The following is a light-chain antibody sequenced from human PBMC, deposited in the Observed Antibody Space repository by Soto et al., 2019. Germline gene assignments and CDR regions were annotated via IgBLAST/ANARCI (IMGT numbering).Light chain of an antibody. CDR3: QQSYSTPFT. Sequence: DIQMTQSPSSLSASVGDSVTITCRASQSISSYLNWYQQKPGKAPKLLIYAASSLQSGVPSRFSGSGSGTDCTLTISRLQPEDFATYYCQQSYSTPFTFGQGTRLEIK. CDR2: AAS. CDR1: QSISSY. J-gene: IGKJ5*01. V-gene: IGKV1-39*01.